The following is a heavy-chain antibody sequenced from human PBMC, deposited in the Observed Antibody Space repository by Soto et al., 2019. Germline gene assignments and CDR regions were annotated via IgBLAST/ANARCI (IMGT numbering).Heavy chain of an antibody. D-gene: IGHD6-19*01. V-gene: IGHV4-39*01. CDR2: IYYSGST. Sequence: QLQLQESGPGLVKPSETLSLTCTVSGGSISSSSYYWGWIRQPPGKGLEWIGSIYYSGSTYYNPSLKSRVTISVDTSKNQFSLKLSSVTAADTAVYYCARRSSGWYGKYYFDYWGQGTLVTVSS. CDR3: ARRSSGWYGKYYFDY. J-gene: IGHJ4*02. CDR1: GGSISSSSYY.